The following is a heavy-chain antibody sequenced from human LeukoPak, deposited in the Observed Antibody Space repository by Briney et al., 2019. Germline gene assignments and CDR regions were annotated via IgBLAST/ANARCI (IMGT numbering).Heavy chain of an antibody. D-gene: IGHD3-16*01. CDR1: GFTFSNAW. CDR2: IQRKTDGGTT. J-gene: IGHJ4*02. CDR3: ATDLLGY. V-gene: IGHV3-15*01. Sequence: KPGGSLRLSCAASGFTFSNAWTSWVRQAPGEGLEWVGRIQRKTDGGTTDYAAPVKGRFTISRDDSKNMVYLQMSSLTTEDTAVYYCATDLLGYWGQGTLVTVSS.